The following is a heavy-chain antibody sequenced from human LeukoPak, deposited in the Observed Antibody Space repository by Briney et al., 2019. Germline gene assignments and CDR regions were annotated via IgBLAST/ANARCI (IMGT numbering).Heavy chain of an antibody. J-gene: IGHJ5*02. V-gene: IGHV1-46*01. Sequence: ASVKVSCKASGYTFINDWMHWVRQAPGQGLEWIGLINPTGTGTLYAQKFQGRVTMTRDMSTSTDYMELSSLRSEDTAVYYCARDNSVGDIAWWFDPWGQGTLVTVSS. CDR3: ARDNSVGDIAWWFDP. CDR1: GYTFINDW. CDR2: INPTGTGT. D-gene: IGHD3-10*01.